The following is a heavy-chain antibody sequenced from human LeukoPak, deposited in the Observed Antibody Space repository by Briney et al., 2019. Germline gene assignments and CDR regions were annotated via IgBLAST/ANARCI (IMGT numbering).Heavy chain of an antibody. CDR2: IYYSGST. D-gene: IGHD3-3*01. V-gene: IGHV4-59*01. J-gene: IGHJ6*03. Sequence: PSETLSLTCTVSGGSISSYYWSWIRQPPGKGLEWIGYIYYSGSTNYNPSLKSRVTISVDTSKNQLSLKLSSVTAADTAVYYCARVVHHYDFWSGYPYYYYYYMDVWGKGTTVTVSS. CDR1: GGSISSYY. CDR3: ARVVHHYDFWSGYPYYYYYYMDV.